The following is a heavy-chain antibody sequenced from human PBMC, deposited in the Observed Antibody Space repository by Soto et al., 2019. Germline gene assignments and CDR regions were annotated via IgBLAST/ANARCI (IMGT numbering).Heavy chain of an antibody. V-gene: IGHV3-7*01. CDR1: GFTFSSYW. J-gene: IGHJ6*03. CDR2: IKQDGSEK. CDR3: AGVHCSSTSCYRSNYYYIDV. Sequence: GGSLSLSCAASGFTFSSYWMSWVRQAPGKGLEWVANIKQDGSEKYYVDSVKGRFTISRDNAKNSLYLQMHNLRAEDTAVYYCAGVHCSSTSCYRSNYYYIDVWGKGTTVTVSS. D-gene: IGHD2-2*02.